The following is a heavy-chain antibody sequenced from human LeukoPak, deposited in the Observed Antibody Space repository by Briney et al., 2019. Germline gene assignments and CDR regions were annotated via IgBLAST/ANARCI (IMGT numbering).Heavy chain of an antibody. CDR2: IYNNENI. CDR3: ARQEGGSGWYYFDY. CDR1: GDSISSSSHY. J-gene: IGHJ4*02. V-gene: IGHV4-39*01. Sequence: SETLSLTCTVSGDSISSSSHYWGWIRQPPGKGLEWIGSIYNNENIYYNPSLKSRVTISGDTSKSQFSLKLSSVTAADTAVYYCARQEGGSGWYYFDYWGQGTLVTVSS. D-gene: IGHD6-19*01.